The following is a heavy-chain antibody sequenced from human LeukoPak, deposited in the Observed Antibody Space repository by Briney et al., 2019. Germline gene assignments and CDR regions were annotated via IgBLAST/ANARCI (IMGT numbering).Heavy chain of an antibody. Sequence: GASVKVSCKASGYTFTSYDINWVRQATGQGLEWMGWMNPNSGNTGYAQKFQGRVTMTRNTSISTACMELSSLRSQDTAVYYCARSYDSSGYDWFDPWGQGRLVTVYS. CDR3: ARSYDSSGYDWFDP. V-gene: IGHV1-8*02. CDR2: MNPNSGNT. CDR1: GYTFTSYD. J-gene: IGHJ5*02. D-gene: IGHD3-22*01.